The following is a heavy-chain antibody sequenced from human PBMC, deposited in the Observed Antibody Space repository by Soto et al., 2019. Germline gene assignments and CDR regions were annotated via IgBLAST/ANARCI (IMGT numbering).Heavy chain of an antibody. D-gene: IGHD2-2*01. CDR2: IIPLFKTP. Sequence: QVQLVQAGAELKKPGSSVKVSCKASGGTFSTYVINWVRQAPGQGLEWMGGIIPLFKTPTYAQKFQGRVTITRDSSTTTAYMELNSLRSDDTAVYYCARGLPAALDWPGSANFDFWGQGTLLMVSS. V-gene: IGHV1-69*01. J-gene: IGHJ5*01. CDR3: ARGLPAALDWPGSANFDF. CDR1: GGTFSTYV.